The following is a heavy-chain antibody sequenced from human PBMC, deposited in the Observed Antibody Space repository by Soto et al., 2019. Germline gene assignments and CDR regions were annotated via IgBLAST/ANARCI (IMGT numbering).Heavy chain of an antibody. D-gene: IGHD1-20*01. CDR2: IKPDGSEQ. CDR3: ARGNWNYYYGFDV. CDR1: EFTFDKYY. V-gene: IGHV3-7*01. J-gene: IGHJ6*02. Sequence: GGSLRLSCAASEFTFDKYYMTWVRQAPGKGPEWVANIKPDGSEQYYVDSVKGRFTISRDNANNSLYLQMNSLRAEDTAVYFCARGNWNYYYGFDVCGPGTTVTVSS.